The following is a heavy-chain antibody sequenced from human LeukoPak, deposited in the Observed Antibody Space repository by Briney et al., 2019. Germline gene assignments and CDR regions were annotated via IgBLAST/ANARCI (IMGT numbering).Heavy chain of an antibody. D-gene: IGHD4-17*01. J-gene: IGHJ5*02. V-gene: IGHV3-23*01. CDR2: ITGSHVRT. CDR1: GFTFSSFA. CDR3: TKDPNGDYIGAFDP. Sequence: GGSLRPSCAASGFTFSSFAMTWFRQAPGKGLEWGSSITGSHVRTYTTDSVKGRFTISRDNSQNTLYLQMNSLRAEDTAVYYCTKDPNGDYIGAFDPWGQGTLVTVPS.